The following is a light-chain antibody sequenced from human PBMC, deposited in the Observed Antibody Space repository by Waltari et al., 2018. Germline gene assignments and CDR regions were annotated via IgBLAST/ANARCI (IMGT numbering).Light chain of an antibody. J-gene: IGLJ3*02. CDR1: TDDIGNYNY. CDR3: ISYTSANTWV. Sequence: QSALTQVAAVSGAPGQSLTISCTGTTDDIGNYNYVYWSQQNPGKAPKVIIYEVSNRPARVSQRYSGSKSGGTASLTISGLQAEEEAHYYCISYTSANTWVFGGGTKLTVL. V-gene: IGLV2-14*01. CDR2: EVS.